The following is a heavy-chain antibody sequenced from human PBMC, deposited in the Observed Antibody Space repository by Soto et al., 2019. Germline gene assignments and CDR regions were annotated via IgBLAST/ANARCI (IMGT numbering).Heavy chain of an antibody. V-gene: IGHV3-23*01. CDR1: GFTFSSYA. Sequence: GGSLRLSCAASGFTFSSYAMSWVRQAPGKGLEWVSAISGSGGSTYYADSVKGRFTISRDNSKNTLYLQMNSLRAEDTAVYYCAKDAGGGSSWYMVTGFDYWGQGTLVTVSS. D-gene: IGHD6-13*01. CDR2: ISGSGGST. J-gene: IGHJ4*02. CDR3: AKDAGGGSSWYMVTGFDY.